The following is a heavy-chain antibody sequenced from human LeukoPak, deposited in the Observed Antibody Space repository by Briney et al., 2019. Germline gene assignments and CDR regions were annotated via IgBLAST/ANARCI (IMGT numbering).Heavy chain of an antibody. CDR1: GFTFSNAW. V-gene: IGHV3-15*01. CDR2: IKSKTDGGTT. D-gene: IGHD3-10*01. J-gene: IGHJ4*02. Sequence: GGSLRLSCAASGFTFSNAWMSWVRQAPGKGLEWVGRIKSKTDGGTTDYATPVKGRFTISRDDSKNTLYLQMNSLKTEDTAVYYCTTAYYYGSGSPFDYCGQGTLVTVSS. CDR3: TTAYYYGSGSPFDY.